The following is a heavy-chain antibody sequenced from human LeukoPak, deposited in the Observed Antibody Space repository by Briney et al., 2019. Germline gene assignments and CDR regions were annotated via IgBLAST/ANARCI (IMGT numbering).Heavy chain of an antibody. CDR3: ARLRSVDTAMVTHSHYYYGMDV. D-gene: IGHD5-18*01. CDR1: GGSISYYY. Sequence: PSETLSLTCTVSGGSISYYYWSWIRQPPGKGLEWIGYIYYSGSTNYNPSLKSRVTISVDTSKNQFSLKLSSVTAADTAVYYCARLRSVDTAMVTHSHYYYGMDVWGQGTTVTVSS. V-gene: IGHV4-59*08. J-gene: IGHJ6*02. CDR2: IYYSGST.